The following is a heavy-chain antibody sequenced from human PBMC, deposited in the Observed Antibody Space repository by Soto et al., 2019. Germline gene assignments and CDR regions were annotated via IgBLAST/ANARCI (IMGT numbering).Heavy chain of an antibody. D-gene: IGHD2-21*02. Sequence: GGSLRLSCAASGFTFSRYGMHWVRQAPGKGLEWVAVISYDGSNKYYADSVKGRFTISRDNSKNTLYLQMNSLRAEDTAVYYCARDGGWTWGGGDFDDAFDIWGQGTMVTVSS. CDR3: ARDGGWTWGGGDFDDAFDI. V-gene: IGHV3-30-3*01. CDR1: GFTFSRYG. CDR2: ISYDGSNK. J-gene: IGHJ3*02.